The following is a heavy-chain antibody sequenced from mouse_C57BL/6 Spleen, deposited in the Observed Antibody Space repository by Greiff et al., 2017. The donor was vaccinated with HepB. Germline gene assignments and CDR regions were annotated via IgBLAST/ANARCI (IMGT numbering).Heavy chain of an antibody. CDR3: TRERKYYAMDN. CDR2: ISDGGSYT. V-gene: IGHV5-4*01. CDR1: GFTFSSYA. J-gene: IGHJ4*01. Sequence: EVQRVESGGGLVKPGGSLKLSCAASGFTFSSYAMSWVRQTPEKRLEWVATISDGGSYTYYPDNVKGRFTISRDNAKNNLYLQMRHLKSEDTAMYYCTRERKYYAMDNGGQGTSVTVSS.